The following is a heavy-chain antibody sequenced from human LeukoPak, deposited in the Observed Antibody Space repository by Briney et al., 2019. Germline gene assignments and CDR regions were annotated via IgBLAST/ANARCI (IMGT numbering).Heavy chain of an antibody. CDR1: GFTFSSYG. J-gene: IGHJ4*02. CDR2: ISYDGSNT. Sequence: TGGSLRLSCAASGFTFSSYGMHWVRQAPGKGLEWEAVISYDGSNTYYADSVKGRFTISRDNSKKTPYLQMDSLRCGEKLWYDGXXXXFSCRSSGCHGIDYWGQGTLVTVSS. D-gene: IGHD6-19*01. CDR3: XXXXFSCRSSGCHGIDY. V-gene: IGHV3-30*03.